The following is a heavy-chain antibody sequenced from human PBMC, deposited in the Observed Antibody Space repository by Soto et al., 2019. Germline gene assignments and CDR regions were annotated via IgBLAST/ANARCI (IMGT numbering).Heavy chain of an antibody. CDR1: GFTFSMYA. Sequence: GGSLRLSCTASGFTFSMYAMSWVRQGPGKGLEWASSISGGGADTDYAASVKGRFAISRDNSKNTLYLQMNSLRVADTAVYYCAKDLSSARPNFDSWGKGTLITGSS. J-gene: IGHJ5*01. CDR2: ISGGGADT. V-gene: IGHV3-23*01. D-gene: IGHD6-6*01. CDR3: AKDLSSARPNFDS.